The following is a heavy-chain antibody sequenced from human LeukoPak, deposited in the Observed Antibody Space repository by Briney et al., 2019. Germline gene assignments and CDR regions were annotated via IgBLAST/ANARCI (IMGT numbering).Heavy chain of an antibody. D-gene: IGHD2-2*01. V-gene: IGHV4-30-2*01. CDR2: IYHSGST. Sequence: SQTLSLTCTVSGGSISSGGYYWSWIRQPPGKGLEWIGYIYHSGSTYYNPSLKSRVTISVDRSKNQFSLKLSSVTAADTAVYYCARQLIVVVPAAYFDYWGQGTLVTVSS. CDR1: GGSISSGGYY. CDR3: ARQLIVVVPAAYFDY. J-gene: IGHJ4*02.